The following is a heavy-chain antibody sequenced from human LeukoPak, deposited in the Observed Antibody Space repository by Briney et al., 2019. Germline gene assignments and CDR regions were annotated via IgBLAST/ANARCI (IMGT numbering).Heavy chain of an antibody. CDR3: ARDYYYDSSGHPPYYYYMDV. D-gene: IGHD3-22*01. CDR1: GGSISSSSYY. CDR2: IYYSGST. Sequence: SETLSLTCTVSGGSISSSSYYWGWIRQPPGKGLEWIGSIYYSGSTNYNPSLKSRVTISVDTSKNQFSLKLSSVTAADTAVYYCARDYYYDSSGHPPYYYYMDVWGKGTTVTVSS. V-gene: IGHV4-39*07. J-gene: IGHJ6*03.